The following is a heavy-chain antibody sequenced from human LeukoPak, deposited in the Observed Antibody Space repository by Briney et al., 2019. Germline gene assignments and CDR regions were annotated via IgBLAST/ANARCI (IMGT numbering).Heavy chain of an antibody. CDR3: ARGHYDVLAASYRWTPDY. Sequence: GGSLRLSCAASGFTFNTFNMNWVRQAPGKGLEWVSSITSGGDYIYYADSVKGRFTTSRDNAKNSLSLQLNSLRVEDTAVYYRARGHYDVLAASYRWTPDYWGQGTLVTVSS. CDR1: GFTFNTFN. J-gene: IGHJ4*02. CDR2: ITSGGDYI. D-gene: IGHD3-9*01. V-gene: IGHV3-21*01.